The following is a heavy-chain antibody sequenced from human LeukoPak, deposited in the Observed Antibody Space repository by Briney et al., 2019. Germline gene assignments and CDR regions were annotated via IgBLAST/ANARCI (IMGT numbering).Heavy chain of an antibody. CDR1: GYTFTSYY. Sequence: GASVKVSCKASGYTFTSYYMHWVRQAPGQGLEWMGIINPSGGSTSYAQKFQGRVTMTRDTSTSTVYIELSSLRSEDTAVYYCARRLIAEIYCSGGSCPFDYWGQGTLVTVSS. J-gene: IGHJ4*02. CDR2: INPSGGST. V-gene: IGHV1-46*01. D-gene: IGHD2-15*01. CDR3: ARRLIAEIYCSGGSCPFDY.